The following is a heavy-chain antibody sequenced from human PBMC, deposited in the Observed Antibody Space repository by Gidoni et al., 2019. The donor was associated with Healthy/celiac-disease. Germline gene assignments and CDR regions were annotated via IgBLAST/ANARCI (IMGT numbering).Heavy chain of an antibody. Sequence: EVQLLESGGGLVQPGGSLRLSCAASGFTFSSYAMSWVRPAPGKGLEWVSAISGSGGSTYYADSVKGRFTISRDNSKNTLYLQMNSRRAEDTAVYYCAKAYYYGSGSYYQEYYFDYWGQGTLVTVSS. CDR1: GFTFSSYA. D-gene: IGHD3-10*01. V-gene: IGHV3-23*01. CDR3: AKAYYYGSGSYYQEYYFDY. J-gene: IGHJ4*02. CDR2: ISGSGGST.